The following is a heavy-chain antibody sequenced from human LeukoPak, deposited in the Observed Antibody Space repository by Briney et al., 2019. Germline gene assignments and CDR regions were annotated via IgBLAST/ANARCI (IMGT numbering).Heavy chain of an antibody. Sequence: SETLSLTCTVSGYSISSGYYWGWIRQPPGKGLEWIGSIYHSGSTYYNPSLKSRVTISVDTSKNQFSLKLSSVTAADTAVYYCARQSEADSFWYIAAAGNLFDYWGQGTLVTVSS. CDR2: IYHSGST. CDR3: ARQSEADSFWYIAAAGNLFDY. D-gene: IGHD6-13*01. CDR1: GYSISSGYY. J-gene: IGHJ4*02. V-gene: IGHV4-38-2*02.